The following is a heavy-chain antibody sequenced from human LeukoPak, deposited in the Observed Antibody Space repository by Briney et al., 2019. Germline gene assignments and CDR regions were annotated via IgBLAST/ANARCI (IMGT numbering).Heavy chain of an antibody. Sequence: SETLSLTCAVNGGSFRGHYWTWIRQPPGKGLEWIGEINHIGTTNNNLSLNSRVTISLDASKSQVSLKLSSVTAADTAVYYCARASRLGTYYFMDVWGNGTTVTVSS. CDR1: GGSFRGHY. D-gene: IGHD1-7*01. CDR2: INHIGTT. V-gene: IGHV4-34*01. CDR3: ARASRLGTYYFMDV. J-gene: IGHJ6*03.